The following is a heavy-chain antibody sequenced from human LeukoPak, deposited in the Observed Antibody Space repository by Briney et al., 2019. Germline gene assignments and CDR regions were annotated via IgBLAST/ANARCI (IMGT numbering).Heavy chain of an antibody. CDR1: GFTFSSYA. CDR2: ISYDGSNK. D-gene: IGHD2-15*01. V-gene: IGHV3-30-3*01. J-gene: IGHJ4*02. CDR3: ARGRVGFDY. Sequence: GRSLRLSCAASGFTFSSYAMHWVRQAPGKGLEWVAVISYDGSNKYYADSVKGRFTISRDNSKNTLYLQMNSLRAEDTAVYYCARGRVGFDYWGQGTLVTVSS.